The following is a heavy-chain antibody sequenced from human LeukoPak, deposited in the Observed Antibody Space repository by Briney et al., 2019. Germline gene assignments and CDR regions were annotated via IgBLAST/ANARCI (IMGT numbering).Heavy chain of an antibody. CDR2: IYYTGST. D-gene: IGHD3-22*01. CDR1: GGSISGYY. Sequence: LETLSLTCSVSGGSISGYYWSWIRQPPGKGLEWIGYIYYTGSTNYNPSLKSRVSISVDTSKNQFSLKLSSVTAADTAVYYCARGWGYYDSSGYYARQLDYWGQGTLVTVSS. CDR3: ARGWGYYDSSGYYARQLDY. J-gene: IGHJ4*02. V-gene: IGHV4-59*12.